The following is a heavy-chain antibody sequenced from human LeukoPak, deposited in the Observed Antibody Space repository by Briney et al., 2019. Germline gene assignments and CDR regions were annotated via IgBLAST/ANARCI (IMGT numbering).Heavy chain of an antibody. J-gene: IGHJ4*02. CDR3: ARGGITYGDLIGY. Sequence: GSLRLSCAASGFTFSSYSMNWVRQAPGKGLEWVSSISSSSSYIYYADSVKGRFTISRDNAKNSLYLQMNSLRAEDTAVYYCARGGITYGDLIGYWGQGTLVTVSS. D-gene: IGHD4-17*01. V-gene: IGHV3-21*01. CDR2: ISSSSSYI. CDR1: GFTFSSYS.